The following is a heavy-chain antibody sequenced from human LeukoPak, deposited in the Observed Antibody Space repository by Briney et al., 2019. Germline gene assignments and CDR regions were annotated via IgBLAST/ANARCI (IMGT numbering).Heavy chain of an antibody. CDR2: IYTSGNT. V-gene: IGHV4-4*07. Sequence: KPSETLSLTCTVSGGSISSYYWSWIRQPAGKGLEWIGRIYTSGNTNYNPSLKSRVTMSVDTSRNQFSLKLSSGTAADTAVYYCAREPYCTNGVCSAYWGQGTLVTVSS. CDR1: GGSISSYY. CDR3: AREPYCTNGVCSAY. J-gene: IGHJ4*02. D-gene: IGHD2-8*01.